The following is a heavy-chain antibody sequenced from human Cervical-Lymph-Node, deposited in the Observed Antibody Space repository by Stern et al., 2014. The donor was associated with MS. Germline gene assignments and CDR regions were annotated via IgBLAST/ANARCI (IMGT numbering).Heavy chain of an antibody. D-gene: IGHD2-21*01. CDR3: ARRLSNFDY. Sequence: EVQLVESGGGLVQPGGSLRLSCAASGFTFSSYWMSWVRQAPGQGLEGVTNIRQDGSEKYYVDSVKGRFTISRDNAKNSLYLQMNSLRAEDTAVYYCARRLSNFDYWGQGTLVTVSS. V-gene: IGHV3-7*01. CDR1: GFTFSSYW. J-gene: IGHJ4*02. CDR2: IRQDGSEK.